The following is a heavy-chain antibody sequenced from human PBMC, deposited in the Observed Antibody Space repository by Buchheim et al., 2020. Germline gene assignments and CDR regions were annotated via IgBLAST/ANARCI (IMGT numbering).Heavy chain of an antibody. V-gene: IGHV3-15*01. J-gene: IGHJ4*02. D-gene: IGHD3-9*01. CDR2: VKSTSAGGTI. CDR1: GFTFHDHW. CDR3: TTEPRY. Sequence: EVQLVESGGGLVGPGGSLTLSCATSGFTFHDHWMSWIRQAPGKGLEWISLVKSTSAGGTIDYVTSVKGRFVIQRDASKNMFYLQMNSLKNEDTAVYYCTTEPRYWGQGTL.